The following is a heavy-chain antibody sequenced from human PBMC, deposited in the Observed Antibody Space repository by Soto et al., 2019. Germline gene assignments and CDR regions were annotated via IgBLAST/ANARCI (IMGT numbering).Heavy chain of an antibody. CDR3: ARAWIRFFKLQVMAY. CDR2: IWYDGSNK. Sequence: QVQLVESGGGVVQPGRSLRLACAASVFTFSSYGMHWVRQAPGKGLEWVAVIWYDGSNKYYADSVKGRFTISRDNSKTTLKLQMNSLRAEVMAVYYCARAWIRFFKLQVMAYWGQGTLVTVSS. D-gene: IGHD5-12*01. V-gene: IGHV3-33*01. J-gene: IGHJ4*02. CDR1: VFTFSSYG.